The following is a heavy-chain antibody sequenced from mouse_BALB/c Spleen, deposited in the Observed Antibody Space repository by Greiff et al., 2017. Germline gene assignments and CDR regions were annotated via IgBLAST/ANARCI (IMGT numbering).Heavy chain of an antibody. D-gene: IGHD1-2*01. Sequence: EVQLMESGGGLVKPGGSLKLSCAASGFTFSSYAMSWVRQSPEKRLEWVAEISSGGSYTYYPDTVTCRFTIYRNNAKNTLLLEMSRRRHEDTTMYYCARGPTALYCFAYWGQGTTLTVSA. J-gene: IGHJ2*01. CDR1: GFTFSSYA. V-gene: IGHV5-9-4*01. CDR2: ISSGGSYT. CDR3: ARGPTALYCFAY.